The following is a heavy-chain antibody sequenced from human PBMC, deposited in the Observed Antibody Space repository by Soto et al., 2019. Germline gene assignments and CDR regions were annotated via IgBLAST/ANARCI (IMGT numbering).Heavy chain of an antibody. Sequence: QVQLQESGPGLVKPSQTLSLTCTVSGGSISSGGYYWSWIRQHPGKGLEWIGYLYYSGSTYYNPSLKRRVTIAVDTSKSQSSLKLSSVTAADTAVYYCARGSKAENWFDPWCQGTLVTVSS. V-gene: IGHV4-31*03. CDR1: GGSISSGGYY. CDR3: ARGSKAENWFDP. D-gene: IGHD6-13*01. J-gene: IGHJ5*02. CDR2: LYYSGST.